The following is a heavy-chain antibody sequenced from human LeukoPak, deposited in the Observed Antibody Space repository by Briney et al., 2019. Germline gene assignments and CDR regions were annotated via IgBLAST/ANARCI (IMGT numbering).Heavy chain of an antibody. V-gene: IGHV3-30*18. CDR1: GFTFSNYG. CDR3: VKDVSGGHFDY. D-gene: IGHD3-10*01. J-gene: IGHJ4*02. Sequence: AGGSLRLSCAASGFTFSNYGMHWVRQAPGKGLEWVTFISYDGSNKYYADSVRGRFTVSRDNSKNTLYLQINSLRAEDTAVYYCVKDVSGGHFDYWGQGTLVTVSS. CDR2: ISYDGSNK.